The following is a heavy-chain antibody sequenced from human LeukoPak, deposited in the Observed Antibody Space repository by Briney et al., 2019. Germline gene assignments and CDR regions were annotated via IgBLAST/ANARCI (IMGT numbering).Heavy chain of an antibody. J-gene: IGHJ4*02. CDR3: AKDFESVVPYYGSGTDY. V-gene: IGHV3-30*18. CDR2: ISYDGSNK. CDR1: GFSFSSYG. Sequence: GRSLRLSCAASGFSFSSYGMHWVRQAPGKGLEWVAVISYDGSNKYYAGSVKGRFTISRDNSKNTLYLQMNSLRAEDTAVYYCAKDFESVVPYYGSGTDYWGQGTLVTVSS. D-gene: IGHD3-10*01.